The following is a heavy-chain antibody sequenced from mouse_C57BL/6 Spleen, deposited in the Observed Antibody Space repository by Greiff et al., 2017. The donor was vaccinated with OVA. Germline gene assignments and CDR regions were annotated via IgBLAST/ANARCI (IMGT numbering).Heavy chain of an antibody. CDR2: IRSKSNNYAT. J-gene: IGHJ4*01. Sequence: EVQRVESGGGLVQPKGSLKLSCAASGFSFNTYAMNWVRQAPGKGLEWVARIRSKSNNYATYYADSVKDRFTISRDDSESMLYLQMNNLKTEDTAMYYCVRLGYAMDYWGQGTSVTVSS. CDR1: GFSFNTYA. CDR3: VRLGYAMDY. V-gene: IGHV10-1*01.